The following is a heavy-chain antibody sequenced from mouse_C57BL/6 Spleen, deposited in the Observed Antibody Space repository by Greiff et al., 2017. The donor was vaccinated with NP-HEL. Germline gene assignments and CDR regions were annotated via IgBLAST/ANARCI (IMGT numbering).Heavy chain of an antibody. CDR1: GYSFTDYN. J-gene: IGHJ1*03. CDR3: ERSRFITTVVEWCLEV. V-gene: IGHV1-39*01. D-gene: IGHD1-1*01. Sequence: VQLQQSGPELVKPGASVKISCKASGYSFTDYNMNWVKQSNGKSLEWIGVINPNYGTTSYNQQFKGKATLTVAQSSSPAYMQLNSLTSEDSAVYYCERSRFITTVVEWCLEVWGTGSWVSVSS. CDR2: INPNYGTT.